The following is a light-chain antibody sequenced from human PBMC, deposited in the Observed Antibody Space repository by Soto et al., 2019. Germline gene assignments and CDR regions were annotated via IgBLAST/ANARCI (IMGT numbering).Light chain of an antibody. J-gene: IGKJ1*01. CDR3: HQYYNRAAT. V-gene: IGKV3-15*01. CDR2: GAS. Sequence: EIVMTQSPATLSVSLGERATLSCRASHSVSSNLAWYQQKPGQAPRPLIYGASARATGSPPRFSGSGSGTEFTRTITSLQSEDVGVYHCHQYYNRAATFGQGTKVEIK. CDR1: HSVSSN.